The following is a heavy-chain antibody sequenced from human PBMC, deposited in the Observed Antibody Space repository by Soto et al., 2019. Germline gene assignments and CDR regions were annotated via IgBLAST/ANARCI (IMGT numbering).Heavy chain of an antibody. V-gene: IGHV4-30-4*01. CDR2: IYYNGST. CDR1: GGSISSGDYY. CDR3: ATVDPWPSRQMDY. J-gene: IGHJ4*02. Sequence: TLSLTCTVSGGSISSGDYYWSWVRQPPGKGLEWIGYIYYNGSTYYKPSLKSRITISVDTSKNQLSLKLSSVTAADTAVYYCATVDPWPSRQMDYWGKGTLSPLL.